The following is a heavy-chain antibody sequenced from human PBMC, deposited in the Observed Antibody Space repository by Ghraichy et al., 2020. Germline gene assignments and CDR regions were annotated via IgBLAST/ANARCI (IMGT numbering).Heavy chain of an antibody. CDR3: AKASVDSRGYSYYYYDMDV. V-gene: IGHV3-23*01. Sequence: GGSLRLSCAASGFTFSTYAMTWVRQAPGKGLEWVSGISGSGDNRYYVDPEKGRFTISRDNSKNTLYLQMNSLRAEDTAVYYCAKASVDSRGYSYYYYDMDVWGQGTTVTVSS. CDR1: GFTFSTYA. D-gene: IGHD3-22*01. J-gene: IGHJ6*02. CDR2: ISGSGDNR.